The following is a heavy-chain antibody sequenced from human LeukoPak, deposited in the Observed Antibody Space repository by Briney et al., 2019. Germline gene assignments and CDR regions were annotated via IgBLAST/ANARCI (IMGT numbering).Heavy chain of an antibody. D-gene: IGHD2-2*01. J-gene: IGHJ6*02. CDR2: IYYSGST. CDR1: GGSISSGDYY. CDR3: ARGIVVVPAAALYGMDV. V-gene: IGHV4-30-4*01. Sequence: SQTLSLTCTVSGGSISSGDYYWSWIRQPPGKGLEWIGYIYYSGSTYYNPSPKSRVTISVDTSKNQFSLKLSSVTAADTAVYYCARGIVVVPAAALYGMDVWGQGTTVTVSS.